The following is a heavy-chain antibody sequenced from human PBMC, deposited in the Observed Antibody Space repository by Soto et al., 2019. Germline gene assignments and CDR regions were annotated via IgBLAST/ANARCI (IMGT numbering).Heavy chain of an antibody. J-gene: IGHJ4*02. CDR1: GGSISSYY. CDR2: IYYSGST. Sequence: PSETLSLTCTVSGGSISSYYWSWIRQPPGMGLVWIGYIYYSGSTNYNPSLKSRVTISVDTSKNQFSLKLSSVTAADTAVYYCARWWGYYFNYWGQGTLVTVS. V-gene: IGHV4-59*01. CDR3: ARWWGYYFNY. D-gene: IGHD2-15*01.